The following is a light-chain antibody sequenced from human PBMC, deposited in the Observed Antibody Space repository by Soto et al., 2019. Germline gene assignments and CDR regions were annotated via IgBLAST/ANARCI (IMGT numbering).Light chain of an antibody. Sequence: ESVLTQSQGTLSLSPGERATLSCRAGESVSSNLAWYQQKPGQAPRLLIYDASNRATGIPARFSGSGSGTDFTLTISSLEPEDFAVYYCQQRSNWPPITFGQGTRLEIK. CDR2: DAS. CDR1: ESVSSN. J-gene: IGKJ5*01. V-gene: IGKV3-11*01. CDR3: QQRSNWPPIT.